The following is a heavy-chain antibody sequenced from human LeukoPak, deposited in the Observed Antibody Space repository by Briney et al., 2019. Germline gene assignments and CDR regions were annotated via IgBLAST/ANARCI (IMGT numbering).Heavy chain of an antibody. Sequence: GCSLILSCAASGFTVISNYMSWVRQAPGKELEWVSVIYSGGSTYYADSVKGKFSISRDNSKNTLYLQMNRLRAEEKAVYYCARLVREGYYDSSGYYRVWGEGTLVSV. CDR1: GFTVISNY. D-gene: IGHD3-22*01. V-gene: IGHV3-66*04. CDR2: IYSGGST. CDR3: ARLVREGYYDSSGYYRV. J-gene: IGHJ4*02.